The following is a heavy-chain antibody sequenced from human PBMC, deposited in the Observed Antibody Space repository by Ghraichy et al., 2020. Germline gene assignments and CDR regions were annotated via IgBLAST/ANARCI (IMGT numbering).Heavy chain of an antibody. V-gene: IGHV4-39*01. CDR2: VFYDGTS. Sequence: SETLSLTCIVSGGSISRTDYYWAWIRQSPGKGLEWIGSVFYDGTSFYSPSLKSRVTVSVHTSMNRFSLEVNSVTAADTGVYYCAGVIYYTNGLGWFAPWGQGTLVTVSS. D-gene: IGHD2-2*02. J-gene: IGHJ5*02. CDR1: GGSISRTDYY. CDR3: AGVIYYTNGLGWFAP.